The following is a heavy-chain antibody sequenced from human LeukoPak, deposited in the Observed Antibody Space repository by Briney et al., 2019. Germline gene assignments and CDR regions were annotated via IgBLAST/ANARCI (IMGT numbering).Heavy chain of an antibody. J-gene: IGHJ4*02. V-gene: IGHV3-30-3*01. CDR3: ARDRIAVAGIFDY. CDR2: ISYDGSNK. Sequence: GGSLRLSCAASGFTFSSYAMHWVRQAPGKGLEWVAIISYDGSNKYCADSVKGRFTISRDNSKNTLYLQMNSLRAEDTAIYYCARDRIAVAGIFDYWGQGTLVTVSS. CDR1: GFTFSSYA. D-gene: IGHD6-19*01.